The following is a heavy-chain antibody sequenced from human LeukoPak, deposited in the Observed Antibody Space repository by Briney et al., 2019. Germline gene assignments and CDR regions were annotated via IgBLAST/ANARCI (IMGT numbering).Heavy chain of an antibody. CDR2: ISYDGSNK. V-gene: IGHV3-30*18. D-gene: IGHD6-19*01. J-gene: IGHJ1*01. CDR3: AKDSGYSSGWPPAEYFQH. Sequence: PGGSLRLSCAASGFTFSSYGMHWVRQAPGKGLGWVAVISYDGSNKYYADSVKGRFTISRDNSKNTLYLQMNSLRAEDTAVYYCAKDSGYSSGWPPAEYFQHWGQGTLVTVSS. CDR1: GFTFSSYG.